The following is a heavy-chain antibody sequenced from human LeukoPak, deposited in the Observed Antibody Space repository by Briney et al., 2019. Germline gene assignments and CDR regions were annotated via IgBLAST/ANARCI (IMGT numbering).Heavy chain of an antibody. J-gene: IGHJ4*02. Sequence: GGSLRLSCAASGFTFSSYAMGWVRHAPGKGLEWVSCISGSGGSTYYADSVKGRFTISRDNSKNTLYLQMNSLRAEDTAVYYCAKDSSYYDFWSSTNFDYWGQGTLVTVSS. CDR1: GFTFSSYA. CDR3: AKDSSYYDFWSSTNFDY. V-gene: IGHV3-23*01. D-gene: IGHD3-3*01. CDR2: ISGSGGST.